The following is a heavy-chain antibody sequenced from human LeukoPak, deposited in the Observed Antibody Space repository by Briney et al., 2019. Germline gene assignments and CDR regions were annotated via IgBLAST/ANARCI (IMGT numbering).Heavy chain of an antibody. CDR2: INPNSGGT. V-gene: IGHV1-2*02. Sequence: ASVKVSCKASGYTFTGYYMHWVRQAPGQGLEWMGWINPNSGGTNYAQKFQGRVTMTRDTSISTAYMELSRLRSDETAVYYCARLRGSGSSLDYWGQGTLVTVSS. CDR1: GYTFTGYY. CDR3: ARLRGSGSSLDY. J-gene: IGHJ4*02. D-gene: IGHD3-10*01.